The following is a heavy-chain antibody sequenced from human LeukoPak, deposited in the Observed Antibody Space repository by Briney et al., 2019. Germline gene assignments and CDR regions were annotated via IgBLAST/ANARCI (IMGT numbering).Heavy chain of an antibody. CDR1: GFTVSSNH. Sequence: GGSLRLSCAASGFTVSSNHMSWVRQAPGKGLEWVSVIYSGGSTYYADSVKGRFTISRDNSKNTLYLQMNSLRAEDTAVYYCARERVGYYGMDVWGQGTTVTVSS. CDR2: IYSGGST. J-gene: IGHJ6*02. CDR3: ARERVGYYGMDV. V-gene: IGHV3-66*01.